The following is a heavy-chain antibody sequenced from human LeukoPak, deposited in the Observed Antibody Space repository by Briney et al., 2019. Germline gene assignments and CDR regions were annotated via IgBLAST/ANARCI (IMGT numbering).Heavy chain of an antibody. J-gene: IGHJ1*01. CDR1: GDSLSRSDSY. CDR3: ARRRHYDGSGYLE. CDR2: IYYSGRT. Sequence: PSETLSLSCSVSGDSLSRSDSYWDWIPQPPGKGLEWIGTIYYSGRTYYSPSLKSRVTMSVDPSNNQFSLNLRSVTAADTALYYCARRRHYDGSGYLEWGQGTLLSVSS. V-gene: IGHV4-39*01. D-gene: IGHD3-22*01.